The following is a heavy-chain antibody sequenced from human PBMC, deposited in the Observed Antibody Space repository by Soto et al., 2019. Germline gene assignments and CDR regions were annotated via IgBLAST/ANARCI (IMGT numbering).Heavy chain of an antibody. CDR1: GFTFGSYG. CDR2: IWYDGSNK. J-gene: IGHJ4*02. D-gene: IGHD4-17*01. Sequence: GGSLRLSCAASGFTFGSYGMHWVRQAPGKGLEWVAVIWYDGSNKYYADSVKGRFTISRDNSKNTLYLQMNSLRAEDTAVYYCARDRDALTVTFDYWGQGTLVTVSS. V-gene: IGHV3-33*01. CDR3: ARDRDALTVTFDY.